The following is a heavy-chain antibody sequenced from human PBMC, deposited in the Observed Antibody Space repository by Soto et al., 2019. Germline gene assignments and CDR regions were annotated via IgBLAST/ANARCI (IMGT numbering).Heavy chain of an antibody. J-gene: IGHJ3*02. CDR2: ISYDGSNK. V-gene: IGHV3-30-3*01. D-gene: IGHD3-3*01. CDR3: ARDGSDVLRCLEWLLTGAFDI. CDR1: GFTFSSYD. Sequence: QVQRVESGGGVVQPGRSLRLSCADSGFTFSSYDMHWVRQAPGQGLEWVAVISYDGSNKYYADSVKGRFTISRDTSKNTLYLQMNSLRAEETAVYYCARDGSDVLRCLEWLLTGAFDIWGQGTMVTVSS.